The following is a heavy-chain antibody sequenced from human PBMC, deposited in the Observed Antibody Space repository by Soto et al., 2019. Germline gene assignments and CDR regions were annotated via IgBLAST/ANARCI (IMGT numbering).Heavy chain of an antibody. V-gene: IGHV1-69*04. CDR2: IIPILGIA. Sequence: SVKVSCKASGGTFSSYTISWVRQAPGQGLEWMGRIIPILGIANYAQKFQGRVTITADKSTSTAYMELSSLRSEDTAVYYCARDLVVRGVALPFYYYYGMDVWGQ. CDR3: ARDLVVRGVALPFYYYYGMDV. D-gene: IGHD3-10*01. CDR1: GGTFSSYT. J-gene: IGHJ6*02.